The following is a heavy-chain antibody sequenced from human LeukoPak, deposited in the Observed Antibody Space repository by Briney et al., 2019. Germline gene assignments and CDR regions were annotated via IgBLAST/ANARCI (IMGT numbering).Heavy chain of an antibody. CDR3: SSSQFDY. V-gene: IGHV3-74*01. J-gene: IGHJ4*02. CDR2: IDGDGTIT. Sequence: PGGTLRLSCAASGFAFSSYWMLWVRQVPGKGLVWVSRIDGDGTITTYADFAKGRFTISRDNTNNILYLQMNSLRAEDTAIYYCSSSQFDYWGRGVLVIVSS. CDR1: GFAFSSYW.